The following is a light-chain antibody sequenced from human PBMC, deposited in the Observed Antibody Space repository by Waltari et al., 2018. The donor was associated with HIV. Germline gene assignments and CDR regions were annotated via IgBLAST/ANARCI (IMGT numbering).Light chain of an antibody. V-gene: IGLV1-40*01. CDR3: QSSDSTLSGSV. Sequence: QSVLTQPPSVSGAPRQRVTLPCTGNSSNIWTHDVHWYQQAPGTAPQLLIYNTNTRPSGVPERFSGSKSGTSASLAITGLQAEDEADYYCQSSDSTLSGSVFGGGTKLTVL. CDR1: SSNIWTHD. CDR2: NTN. J-gene: IGLJ2*01.